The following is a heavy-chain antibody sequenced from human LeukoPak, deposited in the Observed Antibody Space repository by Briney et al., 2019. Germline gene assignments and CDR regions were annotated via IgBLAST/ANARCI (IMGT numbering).Heavy chain of an antibody. J-gene: IGHJ5*02. Sequence: ASVKVSCKASGYTFTGYYMHWVRQAPGQGLEWMGWINPNSGGTNYAQKFQGRVTMTRDTSISTAYMELSRLRSDDAAVYYCARPYCSSTSCYGWFDPWGQGTLVTVSS. CDR3: ARPYCSSTSCYGWFDP. D-gene: IGHD2-2*01. CDR1: GYTFTGYY. CDR2: INPNSGGT. V-gene: IGHV1-2*02.